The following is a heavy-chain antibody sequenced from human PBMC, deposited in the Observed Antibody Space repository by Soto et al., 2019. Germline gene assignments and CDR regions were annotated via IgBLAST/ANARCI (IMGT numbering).Heavy chain of an antibody. Sequence: LSLTCTVSCGSISSGDYYWSWIRQPPGKGLEWIGYIYYSGSTYYNPSLKSRVTISVDTSKNQFSLKLSSVTAADTAVYYCARVVVRGVDDYWGQGTLVTVSS. CDR2: IYYSGST. V-gene: IGHV4-30-4*01. D-gene: IGHD3-10*01. CDR3: ARVVVRGVDDY. J-gene: IGHJ4*02. CDR1: CGSISSGDYY.